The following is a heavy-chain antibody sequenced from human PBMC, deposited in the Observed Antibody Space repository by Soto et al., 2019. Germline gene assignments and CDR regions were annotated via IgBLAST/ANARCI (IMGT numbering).Heavy chain of an antibody. V-gene: IGHV3-23*01. CDR3: AKDLGYGDYVFGPNSAFDI. Sequence: GGSLRLSCAASGFTFSSYAMSWVRQAPGKGLEWVSAISGSGGSTYYADSVKGRLTISRDNSKNTLYLQMNSLRAEDTAVYYCAKDLGYGDYVFGPNSAFDIWGQGTMVTVSS. CDR2: ISGSGGST. CDR1: GFTFSSYA. D-gene: IGHD4-17*01. J-gene: IGHJ3*02.